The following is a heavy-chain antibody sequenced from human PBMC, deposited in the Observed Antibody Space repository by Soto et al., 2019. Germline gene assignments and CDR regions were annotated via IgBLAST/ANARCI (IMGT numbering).Heavy chain of an antibody. CDR3: ASSIAAAGYYFDY. V-gene: IGHV1-69*02. CDR1: GGTFSSYT. Sequence: GASVKVSCKASGGTFSSYTISWVRQAPGQGLEWMGRIIPILGIANYAQKFQGRVTITADKSTSTAYMELSSLRSEDTAVYYCASSIAAAGYYFDYWGQGTLVTVSS. D-gene: IGHD6-13*01. J-gene: IGHJ4*02. CDR2: IIPILGIA.